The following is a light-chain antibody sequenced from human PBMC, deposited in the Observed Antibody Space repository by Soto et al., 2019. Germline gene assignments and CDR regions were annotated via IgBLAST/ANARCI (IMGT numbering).Light chain of an antibody. V-gene: IGLV2-14*01. Sequence: QSVLTQPASVPGSPGQSITISCTGTSSDVGGYNYVSWYQQYPGKAPKLMIYHVSNRPSGVSNRFSGSKSGNSASLTISGLQAEDEADYYCSSYTSTSTYVFGTGTKVTVL. CDR3: SSYTSTSTYV. J-gene: IGLJ1*01. CDR2: HVS. CDR1: SSDVGGYNY.